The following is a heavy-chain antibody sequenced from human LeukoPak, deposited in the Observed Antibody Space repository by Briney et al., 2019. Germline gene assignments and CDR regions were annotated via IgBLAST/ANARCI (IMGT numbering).Heavy chain of an antibody. Sequence: ASVKVSCKVSGYTLTELSMHWVRQAPGKGLEWMGGFDPEDGETIYAQKFQGRVTMTEDTSTDTAHMELSSLRSEDTAVYYCATVSGGYCSSTSCHNWFDPWGQGTLVTVSS. CDR1: GYTLTELS. CDR3: ATVSGGYCSSTSCHNWFDP. J-gene: IGHJ5*02. D-gene: IGHD2-2*01. CDR2: FDPEDGET. V-gene: IGHV1-24*01.